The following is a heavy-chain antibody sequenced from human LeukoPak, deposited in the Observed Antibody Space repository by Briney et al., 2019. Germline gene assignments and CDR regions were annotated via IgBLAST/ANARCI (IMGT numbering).Heavy chain of an antibody. J-gene: IGHJ4*02. CDR2: INPSGGNT. D-gene: IGHD6-19*01. CDR3: ARFAVHRRLAVAGQFGLDY. CDR1: GYIFTSYY. Sequence: GASVKVSCKASGYIFTSYYIHWVRQAPGQGLEWMGIINPSGGNTNYAQKFQGRVTMTRDTSTSTDYMGLSSLRSGDTAVYYCARFAVHRRLAVAGQFGLDYWGQGTLVTVSS. V-gene: IGHV1-46*01.